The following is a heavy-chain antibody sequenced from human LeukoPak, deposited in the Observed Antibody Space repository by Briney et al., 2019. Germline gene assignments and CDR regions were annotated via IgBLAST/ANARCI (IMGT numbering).Heavy chain of an antibody. J-gene: IGHJ4*02. CDR1: GYTFTNND. CDR3: ARDGIVVPAAIDY. D-gene: IGHD2-2*01. Sequence: ASVKVSCKASGYTFTNNDINWVRQATGQGLEWLGWMNPNSGNTGYAQKFQGRVTMTRNTSINTAYMELSSLKSEDTAVYYCARDGIVVPAAIDYWGQGTLVTVSS. CDR2: MNPNSGNT. V-gene: IGHV1-8*01.